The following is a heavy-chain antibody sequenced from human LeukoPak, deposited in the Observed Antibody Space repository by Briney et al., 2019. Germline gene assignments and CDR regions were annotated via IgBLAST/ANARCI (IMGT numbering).Heavy chain of an antibody. Sequence: GGSLRLSCAASGFTFSSYVMSWVRQAPGKGLEWVSTIAVSGGSTYYADSVKGRFTISRDNAKNSLYLQMNSLRAEDTAVYYCARDSSSSRPFYYFDYWGQGTLVTVSS. CDR1: GFTFSSYV. CDR3: ARDSSSSRPFYYFDY. J-gene: IGHJ4*02. CDR2: IAVSGGST. D-gene: IGHD6-6*01. V-gene: IGHV3-23*01.